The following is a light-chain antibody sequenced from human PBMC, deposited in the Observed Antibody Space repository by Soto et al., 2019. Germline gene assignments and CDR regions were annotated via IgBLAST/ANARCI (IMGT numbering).Light chain of an antibody. CDR3: QQYSSSPPRYT. CDR2: GAS. J-gene: IGKJ2*01. CDR1: QSVSSSY. Sequence: EIVLTQSPGTLSLSPGERATLSCRASQSVSSSYLAWYQQKPGQTPRLLIYGASSRATGIPDRFSGSGSGTDFTLTIGRLEPEDFAVYYCQQYSSSPPRYTFGQGTKLEIK. V-gene: IGKV3-20*01.